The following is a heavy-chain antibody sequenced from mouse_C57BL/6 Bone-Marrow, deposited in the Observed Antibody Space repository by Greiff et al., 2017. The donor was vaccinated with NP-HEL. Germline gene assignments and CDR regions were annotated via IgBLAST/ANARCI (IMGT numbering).Heavy chain of an antibody. CDR3: ARYDGYY. V-gene: IGHV1-81*01. Sequence: VQLQQSGAELVRPGASVKLSCKASGYTFTSYCISWVKQSTGQGLEWIGEIYPRSGNTYYNEKFKGKATLTADKSSSTAYMELRSLTSEDAAVYFCARYDGYYWGQGTLVTVPA. D-gene: IGHD2-3*01. J-gene: IGHJ3*01. CDR2: IYPRSGNT. CDR1: GYTFTSYC.